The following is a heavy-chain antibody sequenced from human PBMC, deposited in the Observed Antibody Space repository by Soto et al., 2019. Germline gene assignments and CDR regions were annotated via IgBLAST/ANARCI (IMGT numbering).Heavy chain of an antibody. CDR3: ARAQVVVAAIFDY. CDR1: GGSISSYY. V-gene: IGHV4-59*01. J-gene: IGHJ4*02. D-gene: IGHD2-15*01. Sequence: SETLSLTCTGSGGSISSYYWSWIRQPPGKGLEWIGYIYYSGSTNYNPSLKSRVTISVDTSKNQFSLKLSSVTAADTAVYYCARAQVVVAAIFDYWGQGTLVTVSS. CDR2: IYYSGST.